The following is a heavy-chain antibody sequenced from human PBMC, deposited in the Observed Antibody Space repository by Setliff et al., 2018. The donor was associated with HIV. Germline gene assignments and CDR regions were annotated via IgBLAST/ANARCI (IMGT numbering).Heavy chain of an antibody. Sequence: PGGSLRLSCAASGFTFSTYSMNWVRQAPGKGLEWVSSISSSSTYIYYADSVKGRFTISRDNAKNSLYLQMNSLRAEDTAVYYCARAYYYDSSGYYRGAGWWGQGTLVTVSS. V-gene: IGHV3-21*01. D-gene: IGHD3-22*01. CDR1: GFTFSTYS. J-gene: IGHJ4*02. CDR2: ISSSSTYI. CDR3: ARAYYYDSSGYYRGAGW.